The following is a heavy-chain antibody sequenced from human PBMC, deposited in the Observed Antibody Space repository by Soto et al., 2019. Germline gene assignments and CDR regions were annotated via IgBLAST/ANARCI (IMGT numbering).Heavy chain of an antibody. CDR2: ISYDGSNK. J-gene: IGHJ4*02. V-gene: IGHV3-30*18. CDR1: GFTFSSYG. D-gene: IGHD5-12*01. Sequence: GGSLRLSCAASGFTFSSYGMHWVRQAPGKGLEWVAVISYDGSNKYYADSVKGRFTISRDNSKNTLYLQMNSLRAEDTAVYYCAKVRREWLLSLWGQGTLVTVSS. CDR3: AKVRREWLLSL.